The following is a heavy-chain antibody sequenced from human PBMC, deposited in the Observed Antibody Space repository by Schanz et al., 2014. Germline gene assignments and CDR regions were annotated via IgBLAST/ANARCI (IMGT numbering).Heavy chain of an antibody. CDR3: ARAARRTRVVPLYFDY. V-gene: IGHV4-34*01. CDR1: GGSFSGYY. Sequence: QVQLQQWGAGLLKPSETLSLTCAVYGGSFSGYYWSWIRQPPGKGLEWIAEINHGGSTNYNPSLKSRVTISVDTSNTEFPLKFSPVAAADTAVYYCARAARRTRVVPLYFDYWGHGTLVAVSS. J-gene: IGHJ4*01. D-gene: IGHD2-2*01. CDR2: INHGGST.